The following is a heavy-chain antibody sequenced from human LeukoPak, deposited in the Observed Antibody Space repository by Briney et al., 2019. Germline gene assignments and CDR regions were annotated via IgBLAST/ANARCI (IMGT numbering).Heavy chain of an antibody. Sequence: SETLSLTCTGSGGSISSYYWTWIRPPAGKGLEWSGSMYTSANTNYNPSLRSRVTMSVDTSKNQFSLKLSSVTAADTAVYYCARGRSGYDFDYWGQGALVTVSS. CDR3: ARGRSGYDFDY. CDR2: MYTSANT. CDR1: GGSISSYY. D-gene: IGHD5-12*01. J-gene: IGHJ4*02. V-gene: IGHV4-4*07.